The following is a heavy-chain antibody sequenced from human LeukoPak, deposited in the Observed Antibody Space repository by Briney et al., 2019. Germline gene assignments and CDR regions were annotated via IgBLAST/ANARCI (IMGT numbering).Heavy chain of an antibody. V-gene: IGHV3-21*01. D-gene: IGHD5-12*01. CDR3: ARDGMLATFIEH. CDR2: IISSSNYI. Sequence: GGSLRLSCAASGFTFSSYSMNWVRQAPGKGLEWVSSIISSSNYIYYADSVKGRFTISRDNAKNSLYLQMNSLRAEDTAVYYCARDGMLATFIEHWGQGTLVTVSS. J-gene: IGHJ4*02. CDR1: GFTFSSYS.